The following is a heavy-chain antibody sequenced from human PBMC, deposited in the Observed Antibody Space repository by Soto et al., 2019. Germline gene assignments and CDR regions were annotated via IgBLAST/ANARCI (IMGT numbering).Heavy chain of an antibody. Sequence: ASETLSLTCTVSGGSISSGDYYWSWIRQHPGKGLEWIGYIYYSGNTYYNPSLKSRVIISVDTSKNQFSLKLSSVTAADTAVYYCAREVRGMVRGIITNYYYCMDVWGKGTTVTVSS. CDR1: GGSISSGDYY. CDR3: AREVRGMVRGIITNYYYCMDV. CDR2: IYYSGNT. D-gene: IGHD3-10*01. V-gene: IGHV4-31*03. J-gene: IGHJ6*03.